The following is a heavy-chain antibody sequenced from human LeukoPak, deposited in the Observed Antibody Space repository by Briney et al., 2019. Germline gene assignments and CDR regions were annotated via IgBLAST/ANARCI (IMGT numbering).Heavy chain of an antibody. CDR3: ARETGSGYGMDV. D-gene: IGHD3-10*01. J-gene: IGHJ6*02. Sequence: GRSLRLSCAASGFTFNSYGMHWVRQAPGKGLEWVAVIWDDGSNKDYADSVKGRSTISRDNSKNTLYLQMNSLRAEDTAVYYCARETGSGYGMDVWGQGTTVTVSS. CDR2: IWDDGSNK. CDR1: GFTFNSYG. V-gene: IGHV3-33*01.